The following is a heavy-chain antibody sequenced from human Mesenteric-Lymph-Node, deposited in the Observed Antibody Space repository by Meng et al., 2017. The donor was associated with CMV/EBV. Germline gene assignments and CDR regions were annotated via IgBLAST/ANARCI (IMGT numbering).Heavy chain of an antibody. J-gene: IGHJ6*02. CDR2: IIPIFGTA. V-gene: IGHV1-69*05. Sequence: SVKVSCKASGGTFSSYAISWVRQAPGQGLEWMGGIIPIFGTANYAQKFQGRVTITTDESTSTAYMELSSLRSEDTAVYYCARDGRQLRTYYYGMDVWGQGTTVTVSS. CDR1: GGTFSSYA. D-gene: IGHD5-12*01. CDR3: ARDGRQLRTYYYGMDV.